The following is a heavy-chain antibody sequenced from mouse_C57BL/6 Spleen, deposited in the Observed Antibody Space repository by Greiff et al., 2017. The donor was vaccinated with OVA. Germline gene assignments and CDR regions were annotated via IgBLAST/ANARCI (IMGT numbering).Heavy chain of an antibody. V-gene: IGHV10-1*01. Sequence: EVKLMESGGGLVQPKGSLKLSCAASGFSFNTYAMNWVRQAPGKGLEWVARIRSKSNNYATYYADSVKDRFTISRDDSESMLYLQMNNLKTEDTAMYYCVRQGLYYGSSYEENYFDYWGQGTTLTVSS. J-gene: IGHJ2*01. CDR1: GFSFNTYA. D-gene: IGHD1-1*01. CDR3: VRQGLYYGSSYEENYFDY. CDR2: IRSKSNNYAT.